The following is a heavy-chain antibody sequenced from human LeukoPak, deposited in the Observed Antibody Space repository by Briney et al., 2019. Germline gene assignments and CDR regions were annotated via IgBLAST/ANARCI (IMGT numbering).Heavy chain of an antibody. J-gene: IGHJ4*02. D-gene: IGHD6-19*01. CDR2: IKYDGSEK. CDR3: ARVVYNGAWYFDY. V-gene: IGHV3-7*01. Sequence: GGSLRLSCAASGFTFSSKWMSWVRQAPGKGPEWVANIKYDGSEKYYVDSVKGRFTISRDNAKNSLYLQMNSLRAEDTAVYCARVVYNGAWYFDYWGQGTLVTVSS. CDR1: GFTFSSKW.